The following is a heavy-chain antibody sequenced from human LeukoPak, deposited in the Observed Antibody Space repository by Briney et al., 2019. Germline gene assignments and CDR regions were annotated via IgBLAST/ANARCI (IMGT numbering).Heavy chain of an antibody. D-gene: IGHD2-15*01. J-gene: IGHJ1*01. CDR3: ARDKLGYCSGGSCYRYFQH. V-gene: IGHV3-48*04. CDR1: GFTFSSYS. Sequence: GGSLRLSCAASGFTFSSYSMNWVRQAPGKGLEWVSYISGSSSAIYYADSVKGRFTISRDNANNSLYLQMNSLRAEDTAVYYCARDKLGYCSGGSCYRYFQHWSQGTLVTVSS. CDR2: ISGSSSAI.